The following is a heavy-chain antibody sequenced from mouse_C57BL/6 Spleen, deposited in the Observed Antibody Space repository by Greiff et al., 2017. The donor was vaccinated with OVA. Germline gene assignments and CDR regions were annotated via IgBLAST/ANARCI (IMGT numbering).Heavy chain of an antibody. CDR2: TNPNNGGT. D-gene: IGHD1-1*01. CDR1: GYTFTDYY. V-gene: IGHV1-26*01. CDR3: ARPYYGSSLYAMDY. J-gene: IGHJ4*01. Sequence: EVQLQQSGPELVKPGASVKISCKASGYTFTDYYMNWVKQSHGKSLEWIGDTNPNNGGTSYNQKFKGKATLTVDKSSSTAYMELRSLTSEDSAVYYCARPYYGSSLYAMDYWGQGTSVTVSS.